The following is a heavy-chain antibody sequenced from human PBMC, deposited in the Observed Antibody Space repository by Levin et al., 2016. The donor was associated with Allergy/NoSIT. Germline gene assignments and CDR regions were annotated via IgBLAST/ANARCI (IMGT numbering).Heavy chain of an antibody. Sequence: WIRQPPGKGLEWIGYIYSSGSTNYTPSLKSRVTISIDTYNNQFSLKLSSVTAADTAIYYCARGEYPDGFDIWGQGTMVTVSS. CDR3: ARGEYPDGFDI. V-gene: IGHV4-59*01. J-gene: IGHJ3*02. D-gene: IGHD2/OR15-2a*01. CDR2: IYSSGST.